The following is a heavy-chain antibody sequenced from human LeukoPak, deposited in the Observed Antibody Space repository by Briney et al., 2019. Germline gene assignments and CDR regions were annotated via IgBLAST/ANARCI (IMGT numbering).Heavy chain of an antibody. D-gene: IGHD3-22*01. CDR1: GFTFSSYW. Sequence: QTGGSLRLSCAASGFTFSSYWMSWVRQAPGKGLEWVANIKQDGSEKYYVDSVKGRFTISRDNAKNSLYLQMNSLRAEDTAVYYCARAPTGHDSSGYYGFDYWGQGTLVTVSS. CDR3: ARAPTGHDSSGYYGFDY. CDR2: IKQDGSEK. J-gene: IGHJ4*02. V-gene: IGHV3-7*01.